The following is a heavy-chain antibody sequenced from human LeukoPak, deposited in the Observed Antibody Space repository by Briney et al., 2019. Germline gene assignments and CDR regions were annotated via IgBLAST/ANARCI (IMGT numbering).Heavy chain of an antibody. CDR3: ARAGIVRPRPDY. Sequence: GGSLRLSCAASGFTFSSYWMHWVRHAPGKGLVWVSRINSDGSSTSYADSVKGRFTISRDNAKNTLYLQMTSLRAEDTAVYYCARAGIVRPRPDYWGQGTLVTVSS. CDR2: INSDGSST. CDR1: GFTFSSYW. J-gene: IGHJ4*02. D-gene: IGHD1-14*01. V-gene: IGHV3-74*01.